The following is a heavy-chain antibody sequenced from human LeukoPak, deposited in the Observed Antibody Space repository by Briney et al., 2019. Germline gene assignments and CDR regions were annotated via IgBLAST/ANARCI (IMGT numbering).Heavy chain of an antibody. D-gene: IGHD5-12*01. CDR1: GFTFSRRE. Sequence: AGTLRLSCSASGFTFSRREMAWVRPAPGKELEWVSYFSNNATTVLHADSVNGRFTISRDNAKNSLYLQMDSLRVEDTGFYFCARASYTGFDLHFDQWGQGTLVTV. V-gene: IGHV3-48*03. CDR2: FSNNATTV. J-gene: IGHJ4*02. CDR3: ARASYTGFDLHFDQ.